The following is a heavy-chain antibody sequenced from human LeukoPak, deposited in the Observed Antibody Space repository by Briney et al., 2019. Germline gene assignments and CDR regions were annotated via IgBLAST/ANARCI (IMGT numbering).Heavy chain of an antibody. J-gene: IGHJ6*02. CDR3: ARLKTTVTTLYYYYYGMDV. V-gene: IGHV4-61*01. Sequence: PSETLSLTCTVSGGSISSSSYYWSWIRQPPGKGLEWIGYIYYSGSTNYNPSLKSRVTISVDTSKNQFSLKLSSVTAADTAVYYCARLKTTVTTLYYYYYGMDVWGQGTTVTVSS. CDR2: IYYSGST. D-gene: IGHD4-17*01. CDR1: GGSISSSSYY.